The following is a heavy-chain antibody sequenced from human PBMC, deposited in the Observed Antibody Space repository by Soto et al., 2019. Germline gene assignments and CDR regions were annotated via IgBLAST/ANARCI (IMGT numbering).Heavy chain of an antibody. J-gene: IGHJ5*02. CDR1: GGSISSGDYY. CDR2: IYYSGST. Sequence: PSETLSLTCTVSGGSISSGDYYWSWIRQPPGKGLEWIGYIYYSGSTYYNPSLKSRVTISVDTSKNQFSLKLSSVTAADTAVYYCARQRWFGQPNWFDPWGQGTLVTVSS. V-gene: IGHV4-30-4*01. CDR3: ARQRWFGQPNWFDP. D-gene: IGHD3-10*01.